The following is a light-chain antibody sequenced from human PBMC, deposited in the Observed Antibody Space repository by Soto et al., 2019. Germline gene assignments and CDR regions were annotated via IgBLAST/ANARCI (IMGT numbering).Light chain of an antibody. CDR1: SSDVGGYNY. Sequence: HSVLTQPASVSGSPGQSITISCTGTSSDVGGYNYVSWYQQHPGKAPKLIIFEVSNRPSGVSNRFSGSKSGNTASLTISGLQAEDEADYHCSSYTTTTTLGVFGGGTKVTVL. CDR3: SSYTTTTTLGV. J-gene: IGLJ3*02. CDR2: EVS. V-gene: IGLV2-14*01.